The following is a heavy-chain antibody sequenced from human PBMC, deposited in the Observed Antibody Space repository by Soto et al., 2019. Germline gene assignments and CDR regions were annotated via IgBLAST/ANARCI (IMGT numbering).Heavy chain of an antibody. CDR2: IWYDGSNK. V-gene: IGHV3-33*01. J-gene: IGHJ6*02. D-gene: IGHD1-26*01. Sequence: GGSLRLSCAASGFTFSSYGMHWVRQAPGKGLEWVAVIWYDGSNKYYADSVKGRFTISRDNSKNTLYLQMNSLRAEDTAVYYCARGPLIVGALFYYYGMDVWGQGTTVTVSS. CDR3: ARGPLIVGALFYYYGMDV. CDR1: GFTFSSYG.